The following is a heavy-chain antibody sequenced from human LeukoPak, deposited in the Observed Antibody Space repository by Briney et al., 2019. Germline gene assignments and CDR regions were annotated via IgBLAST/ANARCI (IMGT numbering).Heavy chain of an antibody. D-gene: IGHD3-3*02. CDR3: ARISPRIPLYGMDV. CDR1: GGSISSSSYY. CDR2: IYYSGST. J-gene: IGHJ6*02. V-gene: IGHV4-39*01. Sequence: ASETLSLTCTVSGGSISSSSYYWGWIRQPPGKGLEWIGSIYYSGSTYYNPSLKSRVTISVDTSKNQFSLKLSSVTAADTAVYYCARISPRIPLYGMDVWGQGTTVTVSS.